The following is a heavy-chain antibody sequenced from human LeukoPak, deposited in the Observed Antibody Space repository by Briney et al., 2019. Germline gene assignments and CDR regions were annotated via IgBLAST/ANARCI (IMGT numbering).Heavy chain of an antibody. CDR2: ISSSSSYI. CDR3: ARYPPHRHIVVVPAAILENPMNWFDP. Sequence: PGGSLRLSCAASGFTFSSYSMNWVRQAPGKGLEWVSSISSSSSYIYYADSVKGRFTISRDNSKNTLYLQMNNLRAEGTAVYYCARYPPHRHIVVVPAAILENPMNWFDPWGQGTLVTVSS. CDR1: GFTFSSYS. D-gene: IGHD2-2*02. J-gene: IGHJ5*02. V-gene: IGHV3-21*04.